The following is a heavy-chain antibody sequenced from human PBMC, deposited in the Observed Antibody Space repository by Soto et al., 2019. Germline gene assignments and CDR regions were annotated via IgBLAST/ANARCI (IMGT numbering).Heavy chain of an antibody. J-gene: IGHJ6*02. Sequence: SETLSLTCTVSGGSISSSSYYWGWIRQPPGKGLEWIGSIYYSGSTYYNPSLKSRVTISVDTSKNQFSLKLSSVTAADTAVYYCARVAAAAGTFGYYYYGMDVWGQGTTVTVSS. D-gene: IGHD6-13*01. CDR1: GGSISSSSYY. CDR3: ARVAAAAGTFGYYYYGMDV. CDR2: IYYSGST. V-gene: IGHV4-39*01.